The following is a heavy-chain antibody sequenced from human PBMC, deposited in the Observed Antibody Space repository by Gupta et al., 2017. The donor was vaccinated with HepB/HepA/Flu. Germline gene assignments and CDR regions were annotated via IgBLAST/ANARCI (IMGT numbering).Heavy chain of an antibody. CDR1: GGSISSFNW. D-gene: IGHD3-22*01. CDR2: IYHTGST. V-gene: IGHV4-4*02. CDR3: SRAVNSSDRSDYSDY. Sequence: QVQLQESGPGLVKPSGTLSLTCAVSGGSISSFNWWIWVRQPPGKGLEWIGEIYHTGSTKYNPTRGSRVTMSVDKSKNQFSQKLSSVTAADTAVYYCSRAVNSSDRSDYSDYWGRGTLVTVSS. J-gene: IGHJ4*02.